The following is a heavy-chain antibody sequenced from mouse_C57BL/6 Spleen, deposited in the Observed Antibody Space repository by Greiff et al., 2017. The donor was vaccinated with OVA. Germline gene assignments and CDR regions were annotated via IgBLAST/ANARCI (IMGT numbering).Heavy chain of an antibody. CDR3: ARGSTVVARGVYYAMDY. CDR1: GFTFSDYG. Sequence: EVHLVESGGGLVKPGGSLKLSCAASGFTFSDYGMHWVRQAPEKGLEWVAYISSGSSTIYYADTVKGRFTISRDNAKNTLFLQMTSLRSEDTAMYYCARGSTVVARGVYYAMDYWGQGTSVTVSS. J-gene: IGHJ4*01. CDR2: ISSGSSTI. V-gene: IGHV5-17*01. D-gene: IGHD1-1*01.